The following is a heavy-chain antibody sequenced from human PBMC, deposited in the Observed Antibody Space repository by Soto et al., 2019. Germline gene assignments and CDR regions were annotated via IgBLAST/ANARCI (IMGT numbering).Heavy chain of an antibody. V-gene: IGHV1-69*13. CDR1: GYTFTIYY. D-gene: IGHD3-22*01. J-gene: IGHJ3*02. Sequence: SVKVSCRASGYTFTIYYMHCVRQAPGQGLEWMGGIIPIFGTANYAQKFQGRVTITADESTSTAYMELSSLRSEDTAVYYCASLHYYDSSGYYFSAFDIWGQGTMVTVSS. CDR3: ASLHYYDSSGYYFSAFDI. CDR2: IIPIFGTA.